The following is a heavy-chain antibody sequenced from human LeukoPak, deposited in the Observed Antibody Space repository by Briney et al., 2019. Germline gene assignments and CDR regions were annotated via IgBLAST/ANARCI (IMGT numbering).Heavy chain of an antibody. V-gene: IGHV1-18*01. CDR3: ARSLWYGESYYMDV. Sequence: ASVKVSCKASGYTFTSYGISWVRQAPGQGLEWMGWINAYNGNTNYAQKLQGRVTMTTDTSTSTAYMELRRLRSDDTAVYYCARSLWYGESYYMDVWGKGTTVTVSS. CDR2: INAYNGNT. J-gene: IGHJ6*03. CDR1: GYTFTSYG. D-gene: IGHD3-10*01.